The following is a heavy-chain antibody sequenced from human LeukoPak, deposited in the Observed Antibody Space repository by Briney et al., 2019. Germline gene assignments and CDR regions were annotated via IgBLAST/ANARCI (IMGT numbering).Heavy chain of an antibody. CDR1: GYTFSSYG. CDR3: ARDDVAVTGALDP. V-gene: IGHV3-33*01. CDR2: IWYDGSNK. Sequence: PGRSLRLSCAASGYTFSSYGMHWVRQAPGKGLEWVAVIWYDGSNKYYADSVKGRFTISRDNSKNTLYLQMNSLRAEDTAVYYCARDDVAVTGALDPWGQGTLVIVSS. J-gene: IGHJ5*02. D-gene: IGHD6-19*01.